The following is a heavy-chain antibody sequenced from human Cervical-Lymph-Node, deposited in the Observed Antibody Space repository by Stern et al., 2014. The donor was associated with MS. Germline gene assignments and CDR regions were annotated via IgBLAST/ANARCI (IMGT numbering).Heavy chain of an antibody. CDR2: ISPGDSDT. J-gene: IGHJ4*02. V-gene: IGHV5-51*03. D-gene: IGHD3-3*01. CDR3: ARSLDADFWSGPFDY. Sequence: EVQLVESGAEVKKPGESLKISCKGSGYSFTTYWIGWVRQMPGKGLEWMGIISPGDSDTRYSPSFQGQVSISADKSISTAYLQWSSLKASDTAMYYCARSLDADFWSGPFDYWGQGTLVTVSS. CDR1: GYSFTTYW.